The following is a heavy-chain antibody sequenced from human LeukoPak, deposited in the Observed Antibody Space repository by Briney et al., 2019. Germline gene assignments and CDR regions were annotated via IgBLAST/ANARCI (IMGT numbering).Heavy chain of an antibody. D-gene: IGHD3-16*01. J-gene: IGHJ4*02. CDR3: AGRRVLDASFDY. V-gene: IGHV3-66*02. CDR1: GFTVSNNY. CDR2: IYSGDNT. Sequence: GGSLRLSCAASGFTVSNNYMSWVRQAPGKGLEWVSVIYSGDNTYYVESVKGRFTISRGNSKNTLFLQMNRLRAEDTAVYYCAGRRVLDASFDYWGQGTLVTVSS.